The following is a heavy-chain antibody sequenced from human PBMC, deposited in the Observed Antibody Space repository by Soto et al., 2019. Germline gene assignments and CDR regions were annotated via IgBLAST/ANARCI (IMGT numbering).Heavy chain of an antibody. CDR1: GGSISSYY. CDR3: ARDCMDYGDDDSYYYMDV. D-gene: IGHD4-17*01. Sequence: TSETLSLTCTVSGGSISSYYWSWIRQPPGKGLEWIGYIYYSGSTNYNPSLKSRVTISVDTSKNQFSLKLSSVTAADTAVYYCARDCMDYGDDDSYYYMDVWGKGTTVTVSS. V-gene: IGHV4-59*01. J-gene: IGHJ6*03. CDR2: IYYSGST.